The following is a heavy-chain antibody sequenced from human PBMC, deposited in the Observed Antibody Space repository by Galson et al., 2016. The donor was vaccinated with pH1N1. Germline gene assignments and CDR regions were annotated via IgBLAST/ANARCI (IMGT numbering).Heavy chain of an antibody. CDR3: AGGESRWERYFEY. J-gene: IGHJ4*02. Sequence: SVKVSCKASGGTFNTDAISWVRQAPGQGLEWMGRIIAIFGTANYAQKLQGRVTLTADESTSTAYMELSRLRSDDTAVYYCAGGESRWERYFEYWGQGTMVTVSS. V-gene: IGHV1-69*13. D-gene: IGHD1-26*01. CDR1: GGTFNTDA. CDR2: IIAIFGTA.